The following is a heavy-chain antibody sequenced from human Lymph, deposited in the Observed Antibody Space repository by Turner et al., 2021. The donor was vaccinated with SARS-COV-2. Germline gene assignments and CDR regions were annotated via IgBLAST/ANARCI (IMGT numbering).Heavy chain of an antibody. CDR2: IYYSGSA. CDR3: TSFPVLGAVDI. CDR1: GGSISSGGYY. V-gene: IGHV4-31*01. Sequence: QVQLQESGPGLVKPSQTLYLTCTVSGGSISSGGYYWSWIRHNPGKGSVWSGNIYYSGSAYYNPSLKSLITISVNTSKNQFSLNLSSGTAADTALYYWTSFPVLGAVDIWGQGTMVTVSS. J-gene: IGHJ3*02. D-gene: IGHD3-16*01.